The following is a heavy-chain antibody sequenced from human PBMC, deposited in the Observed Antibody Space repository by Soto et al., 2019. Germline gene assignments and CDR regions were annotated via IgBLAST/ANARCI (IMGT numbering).Heavy chain of an antibody. CDR3: AKDMKSGYYYGSGSYYYYYGMDV. CDR1: GYTFTSYD. D-gene: IGHD3-10*01. J-gene: IGHJ6*02. Sequence: ASVKVSCKASGYTFTSYDINWVRQATGQGLEWMGWMNPNSGNTGYAQKFQGRVTMTRNTSISTAYMELSSLRAEDTALYYCAKDMKSGYYYGSGSYYYYYGMDVWGQGTTVTVSS. CDR2: MNPNSGNT. V-gene: IGHV1-8*01.